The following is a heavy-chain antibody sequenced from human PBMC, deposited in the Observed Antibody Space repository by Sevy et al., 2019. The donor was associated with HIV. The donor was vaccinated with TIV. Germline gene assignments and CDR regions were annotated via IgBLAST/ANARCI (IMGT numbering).Heavy chain of an antibody. CDR2: FKSDGSST. J-gene: IGHJ4*02. Sequence: GESLKISCAASGFTFSSYWMHWVRQAPGKGLVWVSGFKSDGSSTTYADSVKGRFTISRDNAKNTLYLQMNSLRAEDTAVYYCARVGSTTWYGTHYFDSWGQGTLVTVSS. CDR3: ARVGSTTWYGTHYFDS. D-gene: IGHD6-13*01. CDR1: GFTFSSYW. V-gene: IGHV3-74*01.